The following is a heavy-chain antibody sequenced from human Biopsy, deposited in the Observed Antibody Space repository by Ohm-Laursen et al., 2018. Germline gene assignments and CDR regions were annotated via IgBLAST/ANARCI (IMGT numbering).Heavy chain of an antibody. J-gene: IGHJ6*02. Sequence: SLRLSCAASGFPFSDYYMRWIRQAPGKGLEWVSYISSGGTTIYYADSVKGRFTISRDNAKNSLYLQMNSLRADDTAVYYCARDTRWRPYRMDVWGQGTTVTVSS. CDR3: ARDTRWRPYRMDV. D-gene: IGHD4-23*01. CDR1: GFPFSDYY. CDR2: ISSGGTTI. V-gene: IGHV3-11*01.